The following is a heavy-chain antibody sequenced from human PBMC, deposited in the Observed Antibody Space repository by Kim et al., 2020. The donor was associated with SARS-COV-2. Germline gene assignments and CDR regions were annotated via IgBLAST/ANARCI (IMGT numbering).Heavy chain of an antibody. CDR2: ISTSSTTI. J-gene: IGHJ6*02. CDR1: GFTFSSYS. D-gene: IGHD3-10*01. Sequence: GGSLRLSCAASGFTFSSYSMNWVRQAPGKGLDWVSYISTSSTTIYYADSMKGRFTISRDNAKNSLYLQMSSLRAEDTAVYYCARGEAYYGSGGMDVWGQGTTVTVSS. V-gene: IGHV3-48*04. CDR3: ARGEAYYGSGGMDV.